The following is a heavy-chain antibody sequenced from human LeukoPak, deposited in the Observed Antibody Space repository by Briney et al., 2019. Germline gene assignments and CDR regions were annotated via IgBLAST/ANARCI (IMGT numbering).Heavy chain of an antibody. Sequence: GGSMTLSCSPSGLTFSVYAIHWVRHAPGKGLEYVSTIISNGGSTYYADSVKGRFTISRDNYKNTVSLQMSSLRAEDTALYYCVKDGLAFCGGDCYSYFDYWGQGTLVTVSS. CDR1: GLTFSVYA. CDR2: IISNGGST. V-gene: IGHV3-64D*06. CDR3: VKDGLAFCGGDCYSYFDY. D-gene: IGHD2-21*02. J-gene: IGHJ4*02.